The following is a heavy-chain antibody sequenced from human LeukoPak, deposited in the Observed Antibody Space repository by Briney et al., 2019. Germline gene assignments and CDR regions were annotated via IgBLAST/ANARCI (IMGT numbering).Heavy chain of an antibody. CDR3: ARERHNEFDY. V-gene: IGHV3-30-3*01. CDR1: GFTFSSYA. J-gene: IGHJ4*02. Sequence: GGSLRLSCAASGFTFSSYAMHWVRQAPGKGLEWVAVISYDGSNKYCADSAKGRFTISRDNSKNTLYLQMNSLRAEDTAVYYCARERHNEFDYWGQGTLVTVSS. CDR2: ISYDGSNK. D-gene: IGHD1-1*01.